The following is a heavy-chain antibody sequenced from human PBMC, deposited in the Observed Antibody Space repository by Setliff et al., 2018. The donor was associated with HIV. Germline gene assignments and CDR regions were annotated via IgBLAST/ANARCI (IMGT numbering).Heavy chain of an antibody. Sequence: SETLSLTCTVSGASISDGGNYWSWVRRHPEKGLEWIGNIYYSGSTYDYPSLKSRVTVSVDRSRNQFSLKLRSVTAADTAVYYCVRSPRGTVVTANWFDPWGQGTLVTVSS. V-gene: IGHV4-39*01. CDR3: VRSPRGTVVTANWFDP. CDR2: IYYSGST. CDR1: GASISDGGNY. J-gene: IGHJ5*02. D-gene: IGHD2-21*02.